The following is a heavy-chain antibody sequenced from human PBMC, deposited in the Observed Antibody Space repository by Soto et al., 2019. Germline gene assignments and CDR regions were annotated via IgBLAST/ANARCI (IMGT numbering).Heavy chain of an antibody. D-gene: IGHD2-15*01. CDR2: IIPIFGTA. Sequence: SVKVSCKASGGTFSSYAISWVRQAPGQGLEWMGGIIPIFGTANYAQKFQGRVTITADKSTSTAYMELSSLRSEDTAMYYCARELYCSGGSCYRDAFDIWGQGTMVTVSS. CDR1: GGTFSSYA. CDR3: ARELYCSGGSCYRDAFDI. V-gene: IGHV1-69*06. J-gene: IGHJ3*02.